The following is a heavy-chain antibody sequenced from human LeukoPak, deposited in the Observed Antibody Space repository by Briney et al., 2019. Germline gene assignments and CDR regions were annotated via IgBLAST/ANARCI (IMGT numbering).Heavy chain of an antibody. CDR2: IYYSGST. Sequence: SETLSLTCTVSGGSICSYYWSWIRQPPGRGLEWIGYIYYSGSTTYNPSLKSRVTISVDTSKNQFSLKLSSVTAADTAVYYCARHRMYYDYVWGSYRLGPFDYWGQGTLVTVSS. J-gene: IGHJ4*02. V-gene: IGHV4-59*08. CDR3: ARHRMYYDYVWGSYRLGPFDY. CDR1: GGSICSYY. D-gene: IGHD3-16*02.